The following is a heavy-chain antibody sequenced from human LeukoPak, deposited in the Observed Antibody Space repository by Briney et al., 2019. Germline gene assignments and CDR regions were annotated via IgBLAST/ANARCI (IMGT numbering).Heavy chain of an antibody. D-gene: IGHD3-10*01. V-gene: IGHV1-2*02. CDR3: ARARGPRGAPIFQRLLSGYYYMDV. CDR2: INPNSGGT. J-gene: IGHJ6*03. Sequence: ASVKVSCKASGGTFSSYTISWVRQAPGQGLEWMGWINPNSGGTNYAQKFQGRVTMTRDTSISTAYMELSRLRSDDTAVYYCARARGPRGAPIFQRLLSGYYYMDVWGKGTTVTVSS. CDR1: GGTFSSYT.